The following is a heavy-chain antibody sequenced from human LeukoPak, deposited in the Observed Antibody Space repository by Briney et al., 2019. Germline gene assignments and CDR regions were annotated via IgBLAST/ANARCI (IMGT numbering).Heavy chain of an antibody. CDR1: GGSISSSNW. CDR3: ARGEYYYLDV. CDR2: IYYSGSA. J-gene: IGHJ6*03. V-gene: IGHV4-4*02. Sequence: SATLSLTCAVSGGSISSSNWWSWVRQPPGKGLEWIGEIYYSGSAKYNPSLKSRVTMSVDKSKNQFSLNLSSVTAADTAVYYCARGEYYYLDVWGKGTTVTISS.